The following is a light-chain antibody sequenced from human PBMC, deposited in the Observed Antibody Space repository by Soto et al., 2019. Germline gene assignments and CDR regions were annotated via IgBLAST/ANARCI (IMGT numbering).Light chain of an antibody. CDR3: QQRSNWRGT. V-gene: IGKV3-11*01. CDR1: QSVSSY. CDR2: DAS. J-gene: IGKJ1*01. Sequence: EIVLTQSPATLSLSLGERATLSCRASQSVSSYLAWYQQKPGQAPRLLIYDASNRATGIPARFSGSVSGTDFTLNISSLEPEDFAFYYCQQRSNWRGTFGPGTKVEIK.